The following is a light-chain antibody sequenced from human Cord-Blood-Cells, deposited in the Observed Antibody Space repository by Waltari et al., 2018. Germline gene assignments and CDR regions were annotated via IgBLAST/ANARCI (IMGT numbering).Light chain of an antibody. CDR3: CSYAGSSTWV. Sequence: QSAMTQPASVSGSPGQSITISCTGTSSDVGSYNLVSLYQQHPGRAPKRIIYEGSKLHSGVSNRFSVTRSGNTASLTIAGLQAEDEADYYGCSYAGSSTWVFGGGTKLTVL. J-gene: IGLJ3*02. CDR2: EGS. CDR1: SSDVGSYNL. V-gene: IGLV2-23*01.